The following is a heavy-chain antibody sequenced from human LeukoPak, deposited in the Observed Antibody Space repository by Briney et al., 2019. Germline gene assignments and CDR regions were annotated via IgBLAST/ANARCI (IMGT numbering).Heavy chain of an antibody. J-gene: IGHJ3*02. Sequence: PSETLSLTCVVSGASFSGYYWSWIRQSPGKGMELIGEIDHSGSSNYNMSLKSRVTISLDTAKNQFALKVNSVTAADTAVYYCAGRMTWYGGDAFDIWGQGTMVTVSS. V-gene: IGHV4-34*01. CDR3: AGRMTWYGGDAFDI. CDR1: GASFSGYY. D-gene: IGHD6-13*01. CDR2: IDHSGSS.